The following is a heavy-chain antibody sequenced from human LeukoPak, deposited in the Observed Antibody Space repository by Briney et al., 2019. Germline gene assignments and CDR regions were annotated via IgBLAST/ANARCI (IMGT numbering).Heavy chain of an antibody. CDR3: ARDNQLLREDYYYGMDI. CDR1: GGSISSSSYY. Sequence: ETLSLTCTVSGGSISSSSYYWGWIRQPPGKGLEWVANIKADGSEKFYVDSVKGRFTISRDNAKNSLYLQMNSLRAEDTAVYYCARDNQLLREDYYYGMDIWGQGTTVTVSS. CDR2: IKADGSEK. J-gene: IGHJ6*02. V-gene: IGHV3-7*01. D-gene: IGHD2-2*01.